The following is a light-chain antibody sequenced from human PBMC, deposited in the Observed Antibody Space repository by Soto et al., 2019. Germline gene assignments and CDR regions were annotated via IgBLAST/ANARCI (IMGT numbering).Light chain of an antibody. CDR1: QSVSSSY. V-gene: IGKV3-20*01. CDR3: QQYGSSPALT. J-gene: IGKJ4*01. Sequence: EIVLTQSPGTLSSSPGERATLSCRASQSVSSSYLAWYQQKPGQAPRLLIYGASSRATGMPDRFSGSGSGTEFTLTISRLEPEDFAVYYCQQYGSSPALTFGGGAKVEIK. CDR2: GAS.